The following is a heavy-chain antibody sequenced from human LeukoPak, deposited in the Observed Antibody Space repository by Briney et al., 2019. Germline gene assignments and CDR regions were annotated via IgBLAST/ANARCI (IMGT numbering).Heavy chain of an antibody. J-gene: IGHJ3*02. CDR3: ARDRLGVVVAATPGAFDI. Sequence: SETLSLTCTVSGGSISSYYWSWIRQPPGKGLEWIGYIYYSGSTNYNPSLKSRVTISVGTSKTQFSLKLSSGTAAATAVYYCARDRLGVVVAATPGAFDIWGQGTMVTVSS. V-gene: IGHV4-59*01. D-gene: IGHD2-15*01. CDR1: GGSISSYY. CDR2: IYYSGST.